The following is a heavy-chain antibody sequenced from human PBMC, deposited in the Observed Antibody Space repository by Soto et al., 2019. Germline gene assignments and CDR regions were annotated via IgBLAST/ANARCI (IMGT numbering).Heavy chain of an antibody. D-gene: IGHD6-6*01. Sequence: ASVKVSCKASGYTFITYFMHWARQAPGQGLEWMGVINPSRGTTTYARKFQGRVTITRDTSASTVYMELSSLRSEDTAMYYCARSYISSSYWFDPWGQGTLVTVSS. V-gene: IGHV1-46*03. J-gene: IGHJ5*02. CDR2: INPSRGTT. CDR1: GYTFITYF. CDR3: ARSYISSSYWFDP.